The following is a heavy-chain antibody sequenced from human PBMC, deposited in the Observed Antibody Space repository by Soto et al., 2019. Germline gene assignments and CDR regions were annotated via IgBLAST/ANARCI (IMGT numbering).Heavy chain of an antibody. V-gene: IGHV3-23*01. CDR3: AKRRDIYATYYYSYGMDV. CDR2: ISGSGGST. CDR1: GVTFSSYA. Sequence: GGSLRLCCAASGVTFSSYAMSWVRQAPGKGLEWVSAISGSGGSTYYADSVKGRFTISRDNSKNTLYLQMNSLRAEDTAVYYCAKRRDIYATYYYSYGMDVWGQGPLVSVSS. J-gene: IGHJ6*02. D-gene: IGHD2-2*01.